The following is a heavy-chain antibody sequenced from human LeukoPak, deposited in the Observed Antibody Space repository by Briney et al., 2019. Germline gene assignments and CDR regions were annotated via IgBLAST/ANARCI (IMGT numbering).Heavy chain of an antibody. Sequence: PGGSLRLSCAASGFTFSSYAMSWVRQAPGKGLEWVSAISGSGGSTYYADSVKGRFTISRDNSKNTLYLQMSSLRAEDSAVYYCAKAHLRFVYYFDYWGQGTLVTVSS. J-gene: IGHJ4*02. CDR3: AKAHLRFVYYFDY. D-gene: IGHD3-10*01. CDR2: ISGSGGST. V-gene: IGHV3-23*01. CDR1: GFTFSSYA.